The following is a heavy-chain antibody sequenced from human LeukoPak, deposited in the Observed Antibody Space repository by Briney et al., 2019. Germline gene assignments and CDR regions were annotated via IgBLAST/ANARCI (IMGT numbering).Heavy chain of an antibody. CDR1: GGTFSSYA. CDR2: IIPIFGTA. Sequence: SVKVSCKASGGTFSSYAISWVRQAPGQGLEWMGGIIPIFGTANYAQKFQGRVTITADESTSTAYMELSSLRSDDTAVYYCARVGYSSSTGDFDYWGQGTLVTVSS. J-gene: IGHJ4*02. D-gene: IGHD6-6*01. CDR3: ARVGYSSSTGDFDY. V-gene: IGHV1-69*01.